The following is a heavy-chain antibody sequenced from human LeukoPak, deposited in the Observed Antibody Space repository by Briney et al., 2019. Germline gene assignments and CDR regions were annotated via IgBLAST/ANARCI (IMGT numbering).Heavy chain of an antibody. CDR3: ARVPRSYGSGSYLNWFDP. J-gene: IGHJ5*02. Sequence: ASVKVSCKVSGYTLTELSMHWVRQAPGKGLEWMGGFDPEDGETIYAQKFQGRVTMTTDTSTSTAYMELRSLRSDDTAVYYCARVPRSYGSGSYLNWFDPWGQGTLVTVSS. D-gene: IGHD3-10*01. V-gene: IGHV1-24*01. CDR1: GYTLTELS. CDR2: FDPEDGET.